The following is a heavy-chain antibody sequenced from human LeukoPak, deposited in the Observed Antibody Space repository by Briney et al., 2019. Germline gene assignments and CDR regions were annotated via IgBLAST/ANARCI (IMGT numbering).Heavy chain of an antibody. V-gene: IGHV1-46*01. CDR1: GYTFTSYY. CDR3: ASGIAAAEGV. J-gene: IGHJ4*02. CDR2: INPSGGST. Sequence: ASVKVSCKASGYTFTSYYMHWVRQAPGQGLEWMGPINPSGGSTSYAQKFQGRGTMTRDMSTSTVYMELSSLRSEDTAVYYCASGIAAAEGVWGQGTLVTVSS. D-gene: IGHD6-13*01.